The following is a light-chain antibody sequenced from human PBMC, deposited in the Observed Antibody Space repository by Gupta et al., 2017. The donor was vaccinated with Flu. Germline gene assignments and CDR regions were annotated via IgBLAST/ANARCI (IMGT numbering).Light chain of an antibody. CDR2: TTS. V-gene: IGKV3-20*01. J-gene: IGKJ1*01. Sequence: EIVLTHSPGTLSLSPGERATLSCLASQILTGGYLAWYQQKPGQAPRPLIYTTSSRSTDVPDRFSGSGSGTEFTLTIIRRDPEDFALYYCQQYDNSPWTFGQGTKVEI. CDR3: QQYDNSPWT. CDR1: QILTGGY.